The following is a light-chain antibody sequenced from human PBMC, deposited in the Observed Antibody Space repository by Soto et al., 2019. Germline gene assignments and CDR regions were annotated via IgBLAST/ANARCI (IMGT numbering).Light chain of an antibody. CDR1: QSVSSN. J-gene: IGKJ2*01. CDR2: GAS. Sequence: EIVMTQSPATLSVSPGERATLSCRASQSVSSNLAWYPQKPGQAPRLLIYGASTRATGIPARFSGSGSGTEFTLTISSLQSEDVAVYYCQQYNNWPYTIGQGTKLEIK. V-gene: IGKV3-15*01. CDR3: QQYNNWPYT.